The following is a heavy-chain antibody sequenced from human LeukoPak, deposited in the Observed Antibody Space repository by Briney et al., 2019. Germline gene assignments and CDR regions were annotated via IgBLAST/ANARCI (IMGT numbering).Heavy chain of an antibody. J-gene: IGHJ4*02. D-gene: IGHD3-9*01. V-gene: IGHV1-2*02. Sequence: ASVKVSCKASGYTFTDDYVHWVRQAPGQGLEGMGWINPNSGVTNCAQKFQGRVTMTRDMSISTAYMELSRLRSDDTAVYYCARTYFDWLLTYYFDYWGQGTLVTVSS. CDR3: ARTYFDWLLTYYFDY. CDR2: INPNSGVT. CDR1: GYTFTDDY.